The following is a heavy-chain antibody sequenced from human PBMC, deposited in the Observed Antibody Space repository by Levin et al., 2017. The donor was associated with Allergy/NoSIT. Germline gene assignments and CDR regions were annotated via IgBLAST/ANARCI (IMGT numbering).Heavy chain of an antibody. CDR3: TRAPGANGDY. V-gene: IGHV3-66*02. CDR2: IYSGGGT. Sequence: GGSLRLSCAASGFTVSNNQLTWVRQAPGKGLEWVSVIYSGGGTHYADSVKGRFTISRDSSKNTLYLQMNSLRADDTAVYYCTRAPGANGDYWGQGTLVTVSS. D-gene: IGHD2-8*01. CDR1: GFTVSNNQ. J-gene: IGHJ4*02.